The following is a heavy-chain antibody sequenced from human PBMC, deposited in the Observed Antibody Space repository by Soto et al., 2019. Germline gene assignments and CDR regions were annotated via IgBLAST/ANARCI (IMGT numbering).Heavy chain of an antibody. J-gene: IGHJ6*03. CDR1: GFTFSSYA. D-gene: IGHD6-6*01. Sequence: GGSLRLSCAASGFTFSSYAMSWVRQAPGKGLEWVSAISGSGGSTYYADSVKGRFTISRDNSKNTLYLQMNSLRAEDTAVYYCAKGVSIAARPWSGYYYYMDVWGKGTTVTVSS. V-gene: IGHV3-23*01. CDR3: AKGVSIAARPWSGYYYYMDV. CDR2: ISGSGGST.